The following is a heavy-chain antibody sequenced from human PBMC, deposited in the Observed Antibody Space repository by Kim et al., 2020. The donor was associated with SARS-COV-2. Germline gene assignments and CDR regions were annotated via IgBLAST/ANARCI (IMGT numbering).Heavy chain of an antibody. Sequence: GGSLRLSCAASGFTFSSYAMHWVRQAPGKGLEWVAVISYDGSNKYYADSVKGRFTISRDNSKNTLYLQMNSLRAEDTAVYYCARDQFTQWFGRYYYYGMDVWRRGTTVPVSS. CDR3: ARDQFTQWFGRYYYYGMDV. CDR1: GFTFSSYA. D-gene: IGHD3-10*01. J-gene: IGHJ6*02. V-gene: IGHV3-30*04. CDR2: ISYDGSNK.